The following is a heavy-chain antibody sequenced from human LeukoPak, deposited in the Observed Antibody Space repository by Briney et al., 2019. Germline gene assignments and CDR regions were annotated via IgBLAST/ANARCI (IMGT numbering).Heavy chain of an antibody. Sequence: GESLKISCKGSGYSFTSYWTGWVRQMPGKGLEWMGIIYPGDSDTRYSPSFQGQVTISADKSISTAYLQWSSLKASDTAMYYCASDVNYYGSGSYYYAFDIWGQGTMVTVSS. CDR1: GYSFTSYW. CDR2: IYPGDSDT. D-gene: IGHD3-10*01. CDR3: ASDVNYYGSGSYYYAFDI. J-gene: IGHJ3*02. V-gene: IGHV5-51*01.